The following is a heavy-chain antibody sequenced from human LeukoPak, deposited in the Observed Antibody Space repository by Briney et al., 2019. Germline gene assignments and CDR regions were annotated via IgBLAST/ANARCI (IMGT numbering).Heavy chain of an antibody. CDR2: ITSRSSYI. CDR3: ARDFRAVAESYYYYYMDV. CDR1: GFTFSSYS. D-gene: IGHD6-19*01. V-gene: IGHV3-21*06. J-gene: IGHJ6*03. Sequence: KPGGSLRLSCAASGFTFSSYSMNWVRQAPGKGLEWVASITSRSSYIYYAASVKGRFTISRDNAKNSLYLQMNSLSAEDTAVYYCARDFRAVAESYYYYYMDVWGKGTTVTVSS.